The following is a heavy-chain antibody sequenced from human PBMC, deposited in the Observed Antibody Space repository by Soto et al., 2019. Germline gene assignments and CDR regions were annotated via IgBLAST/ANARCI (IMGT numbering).Heavy chain of an antibody. CDR1: VFSLSTSGVG. D-gene: IGHD5-12*01. CDR2: IYWDDDK. V-gene: IGHV2-5*02. Sequence: QITLKESGPTLVKPTQPLTLTCTFSVFSLSTSGVGVGWIRQPPGKALEWLTLIYWDDDKRYSPSQKSRLTLTMDTSKTQVVLTMTSMDPVDTGTYYCAHKGDGYRGFKYWGQGSLVTVSS. CDR3: AHKGDGYRGFKY. J-gene: IGHJ4*02.